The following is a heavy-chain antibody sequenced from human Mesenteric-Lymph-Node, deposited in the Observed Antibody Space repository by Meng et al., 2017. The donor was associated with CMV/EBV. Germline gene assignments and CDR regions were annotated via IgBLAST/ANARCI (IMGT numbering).Heavy chain of an antibody. V-gene: IGHV1-2*02. J-gene: IGHJ4*02. D-gene: IGHD6-13*01. CDR3: ARDLYWQQLATGDY. CDR1: GYTFTGYY. CDR2: INPDSGGT. Sequence: ASVKVSCKASGYTFTGYYMHWVRQAPGQGLEYMGWINPDSGGTNSAQKFQGRVIMTRDTSISTAYMELSSLTSDDTALYYCARDLYWQQLATGDYWGQGSLVTVSS.